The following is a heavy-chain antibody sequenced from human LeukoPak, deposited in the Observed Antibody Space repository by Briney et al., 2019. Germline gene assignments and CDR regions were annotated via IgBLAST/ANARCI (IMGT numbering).Heavy chain of an antibody. CDR2: ISAYNGNT. J-gene: IGHJ4*02. CDR1: GYTFTSYG. Sequence: ASVKVSCKASGYTFTSYGISWVRQAPGQGLEWMGWISAYNGNTNYAQTLQGRVTMTTDTSTSTAYMELRSLRSDDTAVYYCASGYYGSGSDGTFDYWGQGTLVTVSS. V-gene: IGHV1-18*01. CDR3: ASGYYGSGSDGTFDY. D-gene: IGHD3-10*01.